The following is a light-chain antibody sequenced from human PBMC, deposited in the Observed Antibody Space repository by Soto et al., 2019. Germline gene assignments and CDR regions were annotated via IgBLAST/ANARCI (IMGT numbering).Light chain of an antibody. J-gene: IGKJ1*01. CDR1: LTMNNN. Sequence: EIVMTQSPATLSVSPGESVTLSCRASLTMNNNIAWYQHKPGQAPRLLIFGASSRATGVPGRFSGSGFGTEFTLSISSLHSEDFAVYYCQQYNERPPWTFGQGTRVEMK. CDR3: QQYNERPPWT. CDR2: GAS. V-gene: IGKV3-15*01.